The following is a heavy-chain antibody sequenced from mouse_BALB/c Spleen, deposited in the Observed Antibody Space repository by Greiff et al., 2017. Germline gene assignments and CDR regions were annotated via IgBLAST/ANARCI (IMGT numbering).Heavy chain of an antibody. CDR1: GYAFTNYL. V-gene: IGHV1-54*01. CDR2: INPGSGGT. Sequence: VQLKESGAELVRPGTSVKVSCKASGYAFTNYLIEWVKQRPGQGLEWIGVINPGSGGTNYNEKFKGKATLTADKSSSTAYMQLSSLTSDDSAVYFCAREKGITEWYFDVWGAGTTVTVSS. D-gene: IGHD2-4*01. CDR3: AREKGITEWYFDV. J-gene: IGHJ1*01.